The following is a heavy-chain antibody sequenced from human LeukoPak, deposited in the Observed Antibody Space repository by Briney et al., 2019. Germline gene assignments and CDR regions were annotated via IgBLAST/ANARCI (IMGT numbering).Heavy chain of an antibody. CDR2: IWTDGGTE. CDR1: GFTFNIYG. CDR3: ARASGSFDY. J-gene: IGHJ4*02. Sequence: GGSLRLSCAASGFTFNIYGMHWVRQAPGKGLEWVAVIWTDGGTEYYADSVKGRFTVSRDDSKNTLYLQMNSLRAEDTAVYYCARASGSFDYWGQGTLVTVSS. V-gene: IGHV3-33*08. D-gene: IGHD1-26*01.